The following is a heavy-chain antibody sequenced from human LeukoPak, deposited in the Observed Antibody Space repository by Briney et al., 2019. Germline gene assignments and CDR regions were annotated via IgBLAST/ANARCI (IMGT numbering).Heavy chain of an antibody. Sequence: GASVKVSCKASGYTFTSYGISWVRQAPGHGLEWMGWISAYNGNTNYAQKLQGRVTMTTETSTSTAYMEMRRLRSDDTAVYYCARERVAVVVVPAAIRFGYYYYGMDVWGQGTTVTVSS. V-gene: IGHV1-18*01. D-gene: IGHD2-2*01. CDR2: ISAYNGNT. CDR3: ARERVAVVVVPAAIRFGYYYYGMDV. J-gene: IGHJ6*02. CDR1: GYTFTSYG.